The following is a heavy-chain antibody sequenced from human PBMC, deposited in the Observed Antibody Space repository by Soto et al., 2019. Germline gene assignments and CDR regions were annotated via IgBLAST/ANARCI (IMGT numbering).Heavy chain of an antibody. Sequence: SVKVSCKASGFTFTSSAVQWVRQARGQRLEWIGWIVVGSGNTNYAQKFQERVTITRDMSTSTAYMELSSLRSEDTAVYYCAADNYYDSSGYSRFDPWGQGTLVTVSS. CDR3: AADNYYDSSGYSRFDP. CDR1: GFTFTSSA. V-gene: IGHV1-58*01. CDR2: IVVGSGNT. J-gene: IGHJ5*02. D-gene: IGHD3-22*01.